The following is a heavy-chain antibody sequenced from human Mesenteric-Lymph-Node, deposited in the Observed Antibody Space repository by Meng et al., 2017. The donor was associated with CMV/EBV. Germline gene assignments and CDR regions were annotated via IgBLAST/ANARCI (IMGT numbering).Heavy chain of an antibody. V-gene: IGHV3-23*01. CDR3: AKAQRRSRDLIDY. CDR1: GFTFSSYA. CDR2: ISAPGVSA. Sequence: GGSLRLSCAASGFTFSSYAMSWVRQAPGKGLEWVSGISAPGVSAYYADSVKGRFTISRDNSKNTLCLQMNSLRVEDTAVYYCAKAQRRSRDLIDYWGQGTLVTVSS. J-gene: IGHJ4*02. D-gene: IGHD2-2*01.